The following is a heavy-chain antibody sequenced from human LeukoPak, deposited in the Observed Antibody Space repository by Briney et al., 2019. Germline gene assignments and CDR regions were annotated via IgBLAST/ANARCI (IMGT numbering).Heavy chain of an antibody. D-gene: IGHD6-6*01. Sequence: ASVKVSCKASGYAFTSYYMHWVRRAPGQGLEWMGIINPSGGSTSYAQKFQGRVTMTRDVSTSTVYMELSSLRSEDTAVFYCARERYSSSRYFDYWGQGTLVTVSS. V-gene: IGHV1-46*01. J-gene: IGHJ4*02. CDR3: ARERYSSSRYFDY. CDR2: INPSGGST. CDR1: GYAFTSYY.